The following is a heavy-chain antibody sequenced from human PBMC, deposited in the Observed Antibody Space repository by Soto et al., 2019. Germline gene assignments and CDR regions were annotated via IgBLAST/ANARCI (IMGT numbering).Heavy chain of an antibody. CDR3: ACPVPMIVVANHGY. V-gene: IGHV3-9*01. Sequence: GGSLRLSCAASGFTFDDYAMHWVRQAPGKGLEWVSGISWNSGSIGYADSVKGRFTISRDNAKNSLYLQMNSLRAEDTAVYYCACPVPMIVVANHGYWGQGTLVTVAS. D-gene: IGHD3-22*01. J-gene: IGHJ4*02. CDR2: ISWNSGSI. CDR1: GFTFDDYA.